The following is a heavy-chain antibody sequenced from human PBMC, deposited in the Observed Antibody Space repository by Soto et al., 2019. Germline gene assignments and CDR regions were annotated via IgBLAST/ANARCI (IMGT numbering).Heavy chain of an antibody. V-gene: IGHV1-69*13. D-gene: IGHD6-6*01. J-gene: IGHJ4*02. CDR2: IIPIFGTA. CDR3: ARRGSSSGGRVY. CDR1: GGTFSSYA. Sequence: SLKVSCKASGGTFSSYAISWVRQAPGQGLEWMGGIIPIFGTANYAQKFQGRVTITADESTSTAYMELSSLRAEDTAVYYCARRGSSSGGRVYWGQGTLVTVSS.